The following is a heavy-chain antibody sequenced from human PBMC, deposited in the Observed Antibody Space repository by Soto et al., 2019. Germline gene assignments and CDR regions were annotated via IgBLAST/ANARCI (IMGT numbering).Heavy chain of an antibody. J-gene: IGHJ4*02. D-gene: IGHD1-26*01. CDR3: AREGGYPGSNFYGAY. CDR1: GFTFTKAY. Sequence: EVQLVESGGGLVEPGGSIRLSCVASGFTFTKAYMTWVRQAPGKGLEWVGRIKGSHAGGTTDYATSVKGRFTISRDGSNTTLYLQRNSLKTEDTSVYYCAREGGYPGSNFYGAYWGQGTLVTVSS. CDR2: IKGSHAGGTT. V-gene: IGHV3-15*01.